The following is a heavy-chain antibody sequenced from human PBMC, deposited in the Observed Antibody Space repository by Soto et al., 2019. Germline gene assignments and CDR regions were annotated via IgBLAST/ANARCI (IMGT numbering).Heavy chain of an antibody. CDR2: ISAYNGNT. D-gene: IGHD3-3*01. Sequence: QVQLVQSGAEVKKPGASVKVSCKASGYTFTSYGISWVRQAPGQGLEWMGWISAYNGNTNYAQKLQGRVTMTTDTATSTAYMELRSLRSDDTAVYYCARANLPLYDFWSGYFEDYWGQGTLVTVSS. CDR1: GYTFTSYG. CDR3: ARANLPLYDFWSGYFEDY. J-gene: IGHJ4*02. V-gene: IGHV1-18*01.